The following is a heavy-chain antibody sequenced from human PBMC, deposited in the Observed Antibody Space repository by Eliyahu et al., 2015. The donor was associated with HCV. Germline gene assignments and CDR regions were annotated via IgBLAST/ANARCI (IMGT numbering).Heavy chain of an antibody. Sequence: QVQLVESGGGVVQPGRSLRLSCAASGFTFSXYGMHWVRQAPGKGLGWVAVIWYDGSNKYYADSVKGRFTISRDNSKNTLYLQMNSLRAEDTAVYYCARDSRTHCSSTSCALDYWGQGTLVTVSS. CDR1: GFTFSXYG. D-gene: IGHD2-2*01. J-gene: IGHJ4*02. CDR2: IWYDGSNK. V-gene: IGHV3-33*01. CDR3: ARDSRTHCSSTSCALDY.